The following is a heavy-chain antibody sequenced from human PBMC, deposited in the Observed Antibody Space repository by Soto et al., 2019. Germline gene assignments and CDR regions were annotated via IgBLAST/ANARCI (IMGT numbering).Heavy chain of an antibody. CDR3: GRRGLDY. CDR1: GYTFTSYG. CDR2: INTYNGDR. Sequence: QVQLVQSGTEVKKPGASVKVSCKTSGYTFTSYGITWVRQAPGQGLEWMGWINTYNGDRGYVQKFQGRLTVTADTSTSTAYMELRSLRSDDTAVYYCGRRGLDYWGKGTLVTVSS. V-gene: IGHV1-18*01. J-gene: IGHJ4*02.